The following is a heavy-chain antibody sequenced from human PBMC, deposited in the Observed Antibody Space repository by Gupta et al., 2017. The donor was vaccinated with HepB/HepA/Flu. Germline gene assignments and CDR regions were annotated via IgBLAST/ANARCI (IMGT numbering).Heavy chain of an antibody. CDR1: GGSFSGYY. D-gene: IGHD6-6*01. CDR3: ARGGSEQLGEDTFDY. Sequence: QVQLQQWGAGLLKPSETLSLTCAAYGGSFSGYYWSWIRQPPGKGLEWIGEINHSGSTNYNPALKSRVTISVDTSKNQFSLKLSSVTAADTAVYYCARGGSEQLGEDTFDYWGQGTLVTVSS. CDR2: INHSGST. V-gene: IGHV4-34*01. J-gene: IGHJ4*02.